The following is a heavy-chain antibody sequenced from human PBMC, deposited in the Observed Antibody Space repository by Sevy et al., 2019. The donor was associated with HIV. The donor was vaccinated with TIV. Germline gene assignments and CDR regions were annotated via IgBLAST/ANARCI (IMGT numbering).Heavy chain of an antibody. D-gene: IGHD4-17*01. J-gene: IGHJ3*02. CDR2: IFHTGNV. CDR1: GGSISSGAYS. CDR3: ARDGGTLTTPGSFDI. Sequence: SETLSLTCAVSGGSISSGAYSWNWIRQAPGKGLEWIGYIFHTGNVYYNPSLKSRVTISVDRSKGQFSLGLGAVTAAETAVFYCARDGGTLTTPGSFDIWGQGIMVTVSS. V-gene: IGHV4-30-2*01.